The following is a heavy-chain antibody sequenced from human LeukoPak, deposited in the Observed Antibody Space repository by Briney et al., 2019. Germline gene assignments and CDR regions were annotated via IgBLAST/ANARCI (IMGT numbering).Heavy chain of an antibody. CDR3: ARDNDILTGYDY. V-gene: IGHV1-2*02. J-gene: IGHJ4*02. Sequence: ASVKVSFKASGHTFTAYYMFWVRQAPGQGLEWMGWINPNSGGTNYAPKFQGRVTMTRDTSISTAYMELSRLRSDDTAVYYCARDNDILTGYDYWGQGTLVTVSS. CDR1: GHTFTAYY. CDR2: INPNSGGT. D-gene: IGHD3-9*01.